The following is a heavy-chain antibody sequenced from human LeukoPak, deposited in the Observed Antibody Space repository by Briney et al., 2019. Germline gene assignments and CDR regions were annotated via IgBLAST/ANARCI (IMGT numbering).Heavy chain of an antibody. Sequence: SETLSLTCTVSGGSISSYYWSWIRQPPGKGLEWIGYIYYSGSINCNPSLKSRVTISVDTSKNQFSLKLSSVTAADTAVYYCARIRNWGTYYFDYWGQGTLVTVSS. V-gene: IGHV4-59*01. J-gene: IGHJ4*02. CDR3: ARIRNWGTYYFDY. CDR1: GGSISSYY. CDR2: IYYSGSI. D-gene: IGHD7-27*01.